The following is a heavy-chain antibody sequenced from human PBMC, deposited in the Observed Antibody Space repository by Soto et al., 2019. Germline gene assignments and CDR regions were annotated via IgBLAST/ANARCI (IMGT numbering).Heavy chain of an antibody. CDR2: IYYSGST. D-gene: IGHD4-4*01. CDR1: GGSISSGGYY. V-gene: IGHV4-31*03. Sequence: SETLSLTCTVSGGSISSGGYYWSRIRQHPGKGLEWIGYIYYSGSTYYNPSLKSRVTISVDTSKNQFSLKLSSVTAADTAVYYCATYRDGPTTNYFDYWGQGTLVTVSS. J-gene: IGHJ4*02. CDR3: ATYRDGPTTNYFDY.